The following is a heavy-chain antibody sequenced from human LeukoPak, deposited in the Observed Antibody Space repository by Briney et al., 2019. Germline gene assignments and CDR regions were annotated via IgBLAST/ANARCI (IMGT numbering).Heavy chain of an antibody. CDR1: GGSISSYY. V-gene: IGHV4-59*01. Sequence: PSETLSLTCTVSGGSISSYYWSWIRQPPGKGLELIGYIYYSGSTNYNPSLKSRVTISVDTSKNQFSLKLSSVTAADTAVYYCAREGNYDSSGYPMDVWGKGTTVTVSS. CDR2: IYYSGST. J-gene: IGHJ6*03. CDR3: AREGNYDSSGYPMDV. D-gene: IGHD3-22*01.